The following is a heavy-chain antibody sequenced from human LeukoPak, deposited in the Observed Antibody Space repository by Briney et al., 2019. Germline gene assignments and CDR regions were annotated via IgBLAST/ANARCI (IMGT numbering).Heavy chain of an antibody. Sequence: ASVKVSCKASGYTVPRYAISWVRQAPGQGLEWMGWSNTNTGNPTFAQGFTGRFVFSWDSSVTTAYLQISSLKAEDTAVYYCATARVQWGTIRDDAFDIWGQGTLVTVSS. V-gene: IGHV7-4-1*02. J-gene: IGHJ3*02. CDR3: ATARVQWGTIRDDAFDI. CDR2: SNTNTGNP. D-gene: IGHD6-19*01. CDR1: GYTVPRYA.